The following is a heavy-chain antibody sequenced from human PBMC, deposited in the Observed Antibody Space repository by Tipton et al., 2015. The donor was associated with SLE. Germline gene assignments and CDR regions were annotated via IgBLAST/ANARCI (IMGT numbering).Heavy chain of an antibody. CDR1: GFTFSDYY. D-gene: IGHD6-6*01. V-gene: IGHV3-11*05. CDR2: ISSSSSYT. CDR3: ARVNSSSAGGYYGMDV. J-gene: IGHJ6*02. Sequence: SLRLSCAASGFTFSDYYMSWIRQAPGKGLEWVSYISSSSSYTNYADSVKGRFTISRDNAKNSLYLQMNSLRAEDTAVYYCARVNSSSAGGYYGMDVWGQGTTVTVSS.